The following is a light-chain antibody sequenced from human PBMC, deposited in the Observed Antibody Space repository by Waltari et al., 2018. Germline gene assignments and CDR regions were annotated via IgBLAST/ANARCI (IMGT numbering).Light chain of an antibody. J-gene: IGLJ3*02. CDR2: DVS. Sequence: QSALTQPASVSGSPGQSITISCTGTSSDVGGYNYVSWYHQHPGKAPKLMIYDVSKWPSGVSNRFSGSKSGNTASLTISGLQTEDEADYYCSSYTSSSTWVFGGGTKLTVL. V-gene: IGLV2-14*01. CDR1: SSDVGGYNY. CDR3: SSYTSSSTWV.